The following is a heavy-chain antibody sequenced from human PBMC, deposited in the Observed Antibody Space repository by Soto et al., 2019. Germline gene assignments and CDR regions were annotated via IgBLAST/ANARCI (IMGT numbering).Heavy chain of an antibody. J-gene: IGHJ4*02. CDR1: GLNVNSDY. CDR2: IYSGETT. D-gene: IGHD2-21*02. Sequence: EVQLVESGGGLIHPGGSLRLSCAASGLNVNSDYMNWVRQTPGKGLEWVASIYSGETTYYADSVRGRFTISSDTAKNTLYFQLSSLRIEDTAVYYCTRDGRGLGRLSLFEYWGQGVLVTVSS. V-gene: IGHV3-53*01. CDR3: TRDGRGLGRLSLFEY.